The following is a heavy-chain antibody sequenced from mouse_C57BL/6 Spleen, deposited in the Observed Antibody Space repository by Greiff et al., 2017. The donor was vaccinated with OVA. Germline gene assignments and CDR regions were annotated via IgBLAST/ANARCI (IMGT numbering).Heavy chain of an antibody. V-gene: IGHV1-54*01. CDR2: INPGSGGT. CDR1: GYSFTNYL. D-gene: IGHD2-3*01. CDR3: ARYDGSLGVDG. Sequence: VQLQQSGAELVRPGTSVKVSCKASGYSFTNYLIEWVKQRPGQGLEWIGVINPGSGGTNYNEKFKGKATLTADKSSSTAYMQLSSLTSEDSAVYFCARYDGSLGVDGWGTGITVTVSS. J-gene: IGHJ1*03.